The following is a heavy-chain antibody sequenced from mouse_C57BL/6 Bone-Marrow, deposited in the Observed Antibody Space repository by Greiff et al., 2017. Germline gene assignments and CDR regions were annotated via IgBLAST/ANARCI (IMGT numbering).Heavy chain of an antibody. CDR2: IRSKSNNYAT. CDR3: VRRNFWFAY. Sequence: DVQLQESGGGLVQPKGSLKLSCAASGFSFNTYAMNWVRQAPGKGLEWVARIRSKSNNYATYYADSVKDRFTISRDDSESMLYLQMNNLKTEDTAMYYCVRRNFWFAYWGQGTLVTVSA. V-gene: IGHV10-1*01. CDR1: GFSFNTYA. J-gene: IGHJ3*01.